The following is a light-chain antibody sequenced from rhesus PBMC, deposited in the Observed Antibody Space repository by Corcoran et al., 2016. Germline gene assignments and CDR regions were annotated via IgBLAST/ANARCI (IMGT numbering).Light chain of an antibody. CDR1: ENVNNY. Sequence: DIQMTQSPSSLSASVGDRVTITCRASENVNNYLNWYQQKPGKAPKLLIYKASPLQSGVPSRVSGSGSGTDYTFPISSLQPEDVATYYCQHGYSTPLTFGGGTKVEIK. CDR3: QHGYSTPLT. J-gene: IGKJ4*01. CDR2: KAS. V-gene: IGKV1-74*01.